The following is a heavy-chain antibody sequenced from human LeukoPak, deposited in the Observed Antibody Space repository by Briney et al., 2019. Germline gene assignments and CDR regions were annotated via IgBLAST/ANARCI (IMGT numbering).Heavy chain of an antibody. V-gene: IGHV3-66*01. CDR2: IYSGGST. Sequence: GGSLRLSCAASGFTVSSNYMSWVRQAPGKGLEWVSVIYSGGSTYYADSAKGRFTISRDNSKNTLYLQMNSLRAEDTAVYYCAFIAAAYYGMDVWGQGTTVTVSS. J-gene: IGHJ6*02. D-gene: IGHD6-13*01. CDR1: GFTVSSNY. CDR3: AFIAAAYYGMDV.